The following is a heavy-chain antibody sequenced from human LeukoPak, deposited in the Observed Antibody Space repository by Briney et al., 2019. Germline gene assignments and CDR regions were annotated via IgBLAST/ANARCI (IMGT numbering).Heavy chain of an antibody. CDR3: TTHELKDAFDI. V-gene: IGHV3-30*04. J-gene: IGHJ3*02. CDR1: GFSFSRYA. CDR2: ISSDGSQQ. Sequence: GGSLRLSCAASGFSFSRYAMHWVRQTPGKELEWVAVISSDGSQQYYAHSFKGRFTISRDNAKNSLYLQMNSLRAEDTAVYYCTTHELKDAFDIWGQGTMVTVSS. D-gene: IGHD3-10*01.